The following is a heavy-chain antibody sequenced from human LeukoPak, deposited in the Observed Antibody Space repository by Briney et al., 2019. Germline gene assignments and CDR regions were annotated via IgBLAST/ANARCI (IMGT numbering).Heavy chain of an antibody. Sequence: SETLSLTCTVSGGSMSNYYWSWIRQPPGKGLEWIGYVYYSGSTNYNPSLKSRVTISVDTSKNQFSLKLSSVTVADTAVYYCARDPRSHSSSWYWYFDLWGRGTLVTVSS. V-gene: IGHV4-59*01. CDR2: VYYSGST. J-gene: IGHJ2*01. CDR3: ARDPRSHSSSWYWYFDL. D-gene: IGHD6-13*01. CDR1: GGSMSNYY.